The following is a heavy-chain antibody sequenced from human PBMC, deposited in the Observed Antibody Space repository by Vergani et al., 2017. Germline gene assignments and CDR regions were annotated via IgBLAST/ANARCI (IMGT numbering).Heavy chain of an antibody. Sequence: EVQLLESGGGLVQPGGSLRLSCAASGFTFSNYAMSWVRQAPGKGLEWVSTISGSGESTYYADSVKGRFTISRDNSKNTLFLQINSLRAEEKAIYYCAKDPKKGQYCTSGVCFYFDYWGQGTLVTVSS. CDR1: GFTFSNYA. CDR2: ISGSGEST. J-gene: IGHJ4*02. D-gene: IGHD2-8*01. CDR3: AKDPKKGQYCTSGVCFYFDY. V-gene: IGHV3-23*01.